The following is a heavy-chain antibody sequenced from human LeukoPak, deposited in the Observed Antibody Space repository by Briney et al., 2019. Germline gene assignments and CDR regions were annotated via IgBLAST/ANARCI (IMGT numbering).Heavy chain of an antibody. V-gene: IGHV4-34*01. J-gene: IGHJ5*02. CDR3: ARAHTGYSYGYDWFDP. D-gene: IGHD5-18*01. Sequence: SETLSLTCAVYGGSFSGYYWSWIRQPPGKGLEWIGEINHSGSTNYNPSLKSRVTISVDTSKDQFSLKLSSVTAADTAVYYCARAHTGYSYGYDWFDPWGQGTLVTVSS. CDR1: GGSFSGYY. CDR2: INHSGST.